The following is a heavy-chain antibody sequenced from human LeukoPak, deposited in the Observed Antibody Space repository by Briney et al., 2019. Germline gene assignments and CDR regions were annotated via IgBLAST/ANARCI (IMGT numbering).Heavy chain of an antibody. V-gene: IGHV3-7*01. D-gene: IGHD4-17*01. CDR2: IKQDGSEK. J-gene: IGHJ4*02. CDR3: ARDWGDGDYIFDY. Sequence: GGSLRLSCAASGFTFSSYWMSWVRQAPGKGLEWVANIKQDGSEKYYVDSVKGRFTISRDNSKNTLYLQMNSLRAEDTAVYCCARDWGDGDYIFDYWGQGTLVTVSS. CDR1: GFTFSSYW.